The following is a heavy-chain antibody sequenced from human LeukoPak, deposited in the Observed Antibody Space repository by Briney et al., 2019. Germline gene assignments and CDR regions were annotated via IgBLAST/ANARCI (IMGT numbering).Heavy chain of an antibody. Sequence: PGGSLRLSCAASGFTFSSYAMSWVRQAPGKGPEWVSAISGSGGSTYYADSVKGRFTISRDNSKNTLYLQMNSLRAEDTAVYYCAKDLPPSGRRGYYFDYWGQGTLVTVSS. V-gene: IGHV3-23*01. D-gene: IGHD3-10*01. J-gene: IGHJ4*02. CDR2: ISGSGGST. CDR1: GFTFSSYA. CDR3: AKDLPPSGRRGYYFDY.